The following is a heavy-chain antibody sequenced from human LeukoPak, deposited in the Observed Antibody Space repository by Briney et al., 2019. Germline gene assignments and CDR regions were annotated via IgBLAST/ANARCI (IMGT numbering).Heavy chain of an antibody. CDR3: ARARGYGTVNWFDP. V-gene: IGHV3-7*01. CDR2: INQDGSEK. D-gene: IGHD5-12*01. CDR1: GFTFSSYW. J-gene: IGHJ5*02. Sequence: PGGSLRLSCAASGFTFSSYWMSWVRQAPGKGLEWVANINQDGSEKHYVDSVKGGFIISRDNAKNSLYLQMNSLRAEDTAVYYCARARGYGTVNWFDPWGQGTLVTVSS.